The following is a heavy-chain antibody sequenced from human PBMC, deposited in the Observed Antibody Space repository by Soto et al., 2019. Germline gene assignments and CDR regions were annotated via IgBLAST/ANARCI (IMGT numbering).Heavy chain of an antibody. Sequence: GGSLRLSCAASGFTVSSNYMSWVRQAPGKGLEWVSVIYSGGSTYYADSVKGRLTISRDNSKNTLYLQMNSLRAEDTAVYYCARGWYYDSSGYYRYWGQGTLVTVSS. J-gene: IGHJ4*02. CDR3: ARGWYYDSSGYYRY. D-gene: IGHD3-22*01. CDR1: GFTVSSNY. V-gene: IGHV3-53*01. CDR2: IYSGGST.